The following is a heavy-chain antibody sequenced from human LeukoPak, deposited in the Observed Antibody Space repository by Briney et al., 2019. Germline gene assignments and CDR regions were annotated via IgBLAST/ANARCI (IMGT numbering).Heavy chain of an antibody. CDR1: GGSINNYY. J-gene: IGHJ3*01. V-gene: IGHV4-59*01. Sequence: SETLSLTCTVSGGSINNYYWNCIRQPPGKGLEWLGYIYYTGSTNYNPSLKSRVTILVDTSKNQFSLKLSSVTAADTAVYFCARGGRYTSRLDAFDFWGRGTMVTVSS. CDR3: ARGGRYTSRLDAFDF. D-gene: IGHD6-19*01. CDR2: IYYTGST.